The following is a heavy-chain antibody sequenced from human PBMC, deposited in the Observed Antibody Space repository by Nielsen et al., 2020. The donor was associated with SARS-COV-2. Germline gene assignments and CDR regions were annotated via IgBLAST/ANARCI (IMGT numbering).Heavy chain of an antibody. CDR3: ARIFLITMVRGVITRGNWFDP. V-gene: IGHV6-1*01. Sequence: WIRQSPSRGLEWLGRIYYRSKWFFEYSSSVRSRITIDPDTSKNQFSLYLNSVTSEDTAVYYCARIFLITMVRGVITRGNWFDPWGQGTLVTVSS. CDR2: IYYRSKWFF. D-gene: IGHD3-10*01. J-gene: IGHJ5*02.